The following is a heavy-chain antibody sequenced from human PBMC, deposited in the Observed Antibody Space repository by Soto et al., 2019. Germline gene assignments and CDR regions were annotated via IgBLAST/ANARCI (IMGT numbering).Heavy chain of an antibody. V-gene: IGHV4-31*03. CDR3: ARAVRRDYYDSSVRTGNDAFDI. CDR2: IYYSGST. D-gene: IGHD3-22*01. J-gene: IGHJ3*02. Sequence: TLSLTCTVSGGSISSGGYYCSWIRQHPGKGLEWIGYIYYSGSTYYNPSLKSRVTISVDTSKHKFSLRLSSETAADTAGYYCARAVRRDYYDSSVRTGNDAFDIWGQGTMVTVSS. CDR1: GGSISSGGYY.